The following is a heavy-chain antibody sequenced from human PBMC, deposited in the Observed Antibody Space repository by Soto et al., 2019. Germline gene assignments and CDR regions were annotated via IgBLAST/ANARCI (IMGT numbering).Heavy chain of an antibody. CDR3: ATVPYYDILTGYFSSEFDY. V-gene: IGHV1-24*01. J-gene: IGHJ4*02. CDR1: GYTLTELS. Sequence: ASVKVSCKVSGYTLTELSMHWVRQAPGKGLEWMGGFDPEDGETIYAQKFQGRVTMTEDTSTDTAYMELSSLRSEDTAVYYCATVPYYDILTGYFSSEFDYWGQGTLVTVSS. D-gene: IGHD3-9*01. CDR2: FDPEDGET.